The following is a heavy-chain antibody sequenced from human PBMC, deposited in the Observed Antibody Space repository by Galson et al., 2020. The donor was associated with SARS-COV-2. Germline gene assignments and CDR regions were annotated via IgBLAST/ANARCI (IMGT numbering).Heavy chain of an antibody. CDR3: AKGGSGSYLGYPDY. V-gene: IGHV3-9*01. Sequence: IYYADSVKGRFTISRDNAKNSLYLQMNSLRAEDTALYYCAKGGSGSYLGYPDYWGQGTLVTVSS. D-gene: IGHD3-10*01. J-gene: IGHJ4*02. CDR2: I.